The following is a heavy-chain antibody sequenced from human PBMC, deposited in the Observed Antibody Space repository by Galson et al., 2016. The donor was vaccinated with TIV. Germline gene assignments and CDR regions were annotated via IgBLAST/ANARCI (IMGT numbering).Heavy chain of an antibody. CDR3: ARLTYSTSYYEYLEH. CDR2: LFYGGST. Sequence: ETLSLTCDVSGASISNSAYYWGWIRQPPGKGLEWIGSLFYGGSTFYNPSLNSRITISVDKSKNQLSLRVTSVTAADAAVYFCARLTYSTSYYEYLEHWGQGTLVTVSS. J-gene: IGHJ1*01. D-gene: IGHD6-13*01. V-gene: IGHV4-39*01. CDR1: GASISNSAYY.